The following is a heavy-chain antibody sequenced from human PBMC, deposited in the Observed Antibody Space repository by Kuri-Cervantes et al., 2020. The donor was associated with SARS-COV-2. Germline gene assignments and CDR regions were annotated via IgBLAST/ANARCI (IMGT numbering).Heavy chain of an antibody. Sequence: SVKVSCKASGGTFSSYAISWVRQAPGQGLEWMGGIIPISGTANYAQKFQGRVTITADKSTSTAYMELSSLRSEDTAVYYCARGYRYCSSTSCPTPYYFDYWGQGTLVTVSS. CDR3: ARGYRYCSSTSCPTPYYFDY. CDR1: GGTFSSYA. D-gene: IGHD2-2*01. CDR2: IIPISGTA. V-gene: IGHV1-69*06. J-gene: IGHJ4*02.